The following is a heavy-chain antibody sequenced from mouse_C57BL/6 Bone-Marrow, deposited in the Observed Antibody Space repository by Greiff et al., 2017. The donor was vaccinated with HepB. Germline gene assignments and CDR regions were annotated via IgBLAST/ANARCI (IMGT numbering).Heavy chain of an antibody. CDR1: GYTFTDYY. CDR2: INPYNGGT. CDR3: ARSGGFAWFAY. J-gene: IGHJ3*01. V-gene: IGHV1-19*01. D-gene: IGHD3-1*01. Sequence: VQLQQSGPVLVKPGASVKMSCKASGYTFTDYYMNWVKQSHGKSLEWIGVINPYNGGTSYNQKFKGKATLTVDKSSSTAYMELNSLTSEDSAVYYCARSGGFAWFAYWGQGTLVTVSA.